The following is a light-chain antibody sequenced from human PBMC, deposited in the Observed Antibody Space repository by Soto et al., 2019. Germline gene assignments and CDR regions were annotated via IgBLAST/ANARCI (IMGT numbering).Light chain of an antibody. V-gene: IGKV1-39*01. CDR2: AAS. CDR1: QSISSY. J-gene: IGKJ2*01. CDR3: QQSYSIFMYT. Sequence: DIQMTQSPSSLSASVGDRVTITCRASQSISSYLNWYQQKPGKAPKVLIYAASSLQSGVPSRFSGSGSGTDFTLTISSLQPEDFATYYCQQSYSIFMYTFGQGTKLEIK.